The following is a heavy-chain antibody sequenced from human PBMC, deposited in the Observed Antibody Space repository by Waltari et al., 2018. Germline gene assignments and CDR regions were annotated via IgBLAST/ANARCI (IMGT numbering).Heavy chain of an antibody. CDR3: ARQGPLVARPYYYYGMDV. V-gene: IGHV5-51*01. Sequence: EVQLVQSGAEVKKPGESLKISCKGSGYSFTSYWIGRVRQLPGKGLEWMGIIYPGDSDTRYSPSFQGQVTISADKSISTAYLQWSSLKASDTAMYYCARQGPLVARPYYYYGMDVWGQGTTVTVSS. CDR2: IYPGDSDT. D-gene: IGHD2-15*01. CDR1: GYSFTSYW. J-gene: IGHJ6*02.